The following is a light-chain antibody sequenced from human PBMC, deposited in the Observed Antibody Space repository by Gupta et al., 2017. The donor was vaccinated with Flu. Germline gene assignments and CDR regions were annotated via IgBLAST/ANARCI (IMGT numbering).Light chain of an antibody. Sequence: DVQMTQSPSTLSASIGDRVTITCRASQSISSCFAWYQQKPGKATKLLIYKASTLESGVPSRFSGSGSGTGFTPTISRQQPDDVASYYRQHKNCSPWTFGQGTKVEIK. CDR3: QHKNCSPWT. V-gene: IGKV1-5*03. CDR2: KAS. CDR1: QSISSC. J-gene: IGKJ1*01.